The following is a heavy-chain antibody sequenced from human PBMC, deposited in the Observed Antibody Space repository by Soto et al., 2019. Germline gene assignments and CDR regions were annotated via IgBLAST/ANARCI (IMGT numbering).Heavy chain of an antibody. CDR2: ITGDNGTT. CDR1: GHTRTNSV. CDR3: ATAPGTTGAPTWFDP. D-gene: IGHD1-1*01. Sequence: QVQLVQSGADVKKPGASVTVSCKASGHTRTNSVIHWVRPAPGQGLEWMGWITGDNGTTKYSQKLQGRVTFTRDISASTAYMELRSLSAEDTSVYYCATAPGTTGAPTWFDPWGQGTLVTVYS. V-gene: IGHV1-3*01. J-gene: IGHJ5*02.